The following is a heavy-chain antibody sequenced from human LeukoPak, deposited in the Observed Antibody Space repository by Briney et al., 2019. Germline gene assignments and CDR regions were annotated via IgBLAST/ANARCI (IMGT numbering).Heavy chain of an antibody. CDR2: ISSSSSTI. J-gene: IGHJ4*02. Sequence: AGGSLRLSCAASGFTFSSYSMNWVRQAPGKGLEWVSYISSSSSTIYYADSVKGRFTISRDSAKNSLYLQMNSLRAEDTAVCYCARDRCSSTSCGFDYWGQGTLVTVSS. CDR1: GFTFSSYS. D-gene: IGHD2-2*01. CDR3: ARDRCSSTSCGFDY. V-gene: IGHV3-48*01.